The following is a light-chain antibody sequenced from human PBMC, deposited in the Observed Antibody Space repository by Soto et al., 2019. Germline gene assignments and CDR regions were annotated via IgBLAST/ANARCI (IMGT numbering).Light chain of an antibody. Sequence: DIVLIQSPATLSVSPGDRVTLSCRASESLFGFLAWYQQKPGQAPRLLMYGVSTRATGIPARFSGGGSATDFTLTISSLQSKDSAFYFCQSYNDWPFASGLGTRLEI. CDR1: ESLFGF. V-gene: IGKV3-15*01. CDR2: GVS. CDR3: QSYNDWPFA. J-gene: IGKJ2*01.